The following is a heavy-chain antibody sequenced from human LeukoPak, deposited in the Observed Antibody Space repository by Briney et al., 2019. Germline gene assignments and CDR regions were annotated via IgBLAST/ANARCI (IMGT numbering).Heavy chain of an antibody. CDR1: GGSISSSYYY. J-gene: IGHJ4*02. V-gene: IGHV4-39*01. Sequence: PSETLSLTCTVSGGSISSSYYYWGWIRQPPGKGLEWIGSIYYSGSTYYSPSLKSRVTISVDTSNNQFSLKLISVTAADTAVYYCARSLGAYCGGDCYSSLAYWGQGTLVTVSS. CDR3: ARSLGAYCGGDCYSSLAY. CDR2: IYYSGST. D-gene: IGHD2-21*02.